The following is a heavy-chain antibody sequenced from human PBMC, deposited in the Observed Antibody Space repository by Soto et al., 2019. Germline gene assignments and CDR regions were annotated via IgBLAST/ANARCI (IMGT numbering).Heavy chain of an antibody. V-gene: IGHV1-18*04. D-gene: IGHD1-26*01. J-gene: IGHJ4*02. Sequence: ASVKVSCKASGYSFHNFGIVGVPQSPLQGLEWMGCISGQIAKTNYAQKFQGKVTMTADTSTSTAYMELNTLTSDDTAMYYCARGPPSGSFSLTPRYWGQGTLVTVSS. CDR2: ISGQIAKT. CDR3: ARGPPSGSFSLTPRY. CDR1: GYSFHNFG.